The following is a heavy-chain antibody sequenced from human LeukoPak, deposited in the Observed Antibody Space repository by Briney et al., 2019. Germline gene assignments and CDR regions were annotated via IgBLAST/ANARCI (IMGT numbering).Heavy chain of an antibody. CDR1: GGTFSSYA. CDR3: ARGPAARETGTFDY. D-gene: IGHD2-2*01. Sequence: SVKVSCRASGGTFSSYAIIWVRQAPGQGLEWMGRIIPILGIANYAQKLQGRVTITADKSTSTAYMELSSLRSEDTAVYYCARGPAARETGTFDYWGQGTLVTVSS. CDR2: IIPILGIA. V-gene: IGHV1-69*04. J-gene: IGHJ4*02.